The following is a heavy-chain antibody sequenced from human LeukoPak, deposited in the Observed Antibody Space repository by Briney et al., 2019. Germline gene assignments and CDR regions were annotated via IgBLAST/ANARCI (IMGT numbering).Heavy chain of an antibody. V-gene: IGHV1-69*05. CDR3: ARDRMGSSWLLADAFDI. Sequence: SVKVSCKASGGTFSSYAISWVRQAPGQGLEWMGGIIPIFGTANYAQKFQGRVTITTDESTSTAYMELSSLRSEDTAVYYCARDRMGSSWLLADAFDIWGQGTMVTVSS. CDR1: GGTFSSYA. D-gene: IGHD6-13*01. CDR2: IIPIFGTA. J-gene: IGHJ3*02.